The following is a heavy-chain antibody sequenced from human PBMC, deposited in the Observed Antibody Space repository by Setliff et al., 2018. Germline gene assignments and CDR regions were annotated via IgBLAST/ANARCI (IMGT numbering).Heavy chain of an antibody. CDR3: SRLVRYCTTTSCQGASGAEF. J-gene: IGHJ4*02. CDR2: ISAYSGNT. V-gene: IGHV1-18*01. CDR1: GYTFSNYG. D-gene: IGHD2-2*01. Sequence: ASVKVSCKASGYTFSNYGITWVRQAPGQGLEWMGWISAYSGNTKYAQKLQGRVTMTTDTSSTTAYLELRSLTSDDTAVYYCSRLVRYCTTTSCQGASGAEFWGQGTLVTVSS.